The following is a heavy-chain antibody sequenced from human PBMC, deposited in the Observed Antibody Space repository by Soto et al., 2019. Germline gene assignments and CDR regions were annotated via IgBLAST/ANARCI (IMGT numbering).Heavy chain of an antibody. CDR1: GFTFSNYA. CDR2: VSFDGSKK. V-gene: IGHV3-30-3*01. Sequence: QVQLVESGGGVVQPGRSLRLSCIASGFTFSNYAMHWVRQAPGKGLEWVAFVSFDGSKKDSADSVKGRFTVSRDNSKNTLYLQMNSLRPEDTAVYYCARPRESCSTSGCFPGPPSDHWGQGTLLTVSS. D-gene: IGHD6-25*01. CDR3: ARPRESCSTSGCFPGPPSDH. J-gene: IGHJ4*02.